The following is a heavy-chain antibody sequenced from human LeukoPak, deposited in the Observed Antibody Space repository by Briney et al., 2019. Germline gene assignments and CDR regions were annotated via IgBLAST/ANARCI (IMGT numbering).Heavy chain of an antibody. D-gene: IGHD6-13*01. CDR2: IGTAGDT. CDR3: AKQGAGVAAAGVIDY. J-gene: IGHJ4*02. CDR1: GFTFSSYD. V-gene: IGHV3-13*01. Sequence: GGSLRLSCAASGFTFSSYDMHWVRQATGKGLEWVSAIGTAGDTYYPGSVKGRFTISRENAKNSLYLQMNSLRAGDTAVYYCAKQGAGVAAAGVIDYWGQGTLVTVSS.